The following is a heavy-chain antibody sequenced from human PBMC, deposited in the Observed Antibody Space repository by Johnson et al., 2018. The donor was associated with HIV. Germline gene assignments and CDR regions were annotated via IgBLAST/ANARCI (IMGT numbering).Heavy chain of an antibody. V-gene: IGHV3-9*01. D-gene: IGHD2-21*01. CDR1: GFTFGDFA. J-gene: IGHJ3*02. CDR2: ISWNSRNI. Sequence: VQLVESGGGLVQPGASLRLSCLTSGFTFGDFAMHWVRQSPGKGLEWVARISWNSRNIYYADSVKGRFTISRDNAKNSLYLQMNSLRAEDTAVYYCARDVGNLAYCGGDCYSDAFDIWGQGTMVTVSS. CDR3: ARDVGNLAYCGGDCYSDAFDI.